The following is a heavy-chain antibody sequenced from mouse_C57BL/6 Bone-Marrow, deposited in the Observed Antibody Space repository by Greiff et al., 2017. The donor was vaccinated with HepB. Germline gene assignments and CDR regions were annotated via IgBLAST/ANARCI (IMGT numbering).Heavy chain of an antibody. CDR3: ARYDEGPDQYFDV. J-gene: IGHJ1*03. Sequence: QVQLQQSGAELAKPGASVKLSCKASGYTFTSYWMHWVKQRPGQGLEWIGYINPSSGYTKYNQKFKDKATLTADKSSSTAYMQLSSLTYEDSAVYYCARYDEGPDQYFDVWGTGTTVTVSS. CDR1: GYTFTSYW. CDR2: INPSSGYT. D-gene: IGHD2-3*01. V-gene: IGHV1-7*01.